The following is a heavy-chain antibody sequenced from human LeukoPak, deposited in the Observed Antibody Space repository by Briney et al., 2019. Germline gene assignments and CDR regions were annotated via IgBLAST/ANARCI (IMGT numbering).Heavy chain of an antibody. Sequence: SETLSLTCTVSGGSISSSSYYWGWIRQPPGKGLEWIGSIYYSGSTYYNPSLKSRVTISVDTSKNQFSLKLSSVTAADTAVYYCASYQYYYDSSGYNNWGQGTLVTVSS. V-gene: IGHV4-39*01. J-gene: IGHJ4*02. D-gene: IGHD3-22*01. CDR3: ASYQYYYDSSGYNN. CDR1: GGSISSSSYY. CDR2: IYYSGST.